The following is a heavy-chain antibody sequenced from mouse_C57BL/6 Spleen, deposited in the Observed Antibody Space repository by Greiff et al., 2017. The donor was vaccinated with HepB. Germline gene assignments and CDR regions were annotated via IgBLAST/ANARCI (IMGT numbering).Heavy chain of an antibody. CDR2: IHPNSGST. D-gene: IGHD3-2*02. CDR1: GYTFTSYW. CDR3: ARSDSSGYVDWFAY. J-gene: IGHJ3*01. Sequence: VQLQQPGAELVKPGASVKLSCKASGYTFTSYWMHWVKQRPGQGLEWIGMIHPNSGSTNYNEKFKSKATLTVDKSSSTAYMQLSSLTSEDSAVYYCARSDSSGYVDWFAYWGQGTLVTVSA. V-gene: IGHV1-64*01.